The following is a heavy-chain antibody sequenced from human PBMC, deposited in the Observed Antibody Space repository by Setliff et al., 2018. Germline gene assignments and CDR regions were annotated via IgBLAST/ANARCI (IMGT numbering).Heavy chain of an antibody. J-gene: IGHJ4*02. CDR1: GFSLSTSGVG. Sequence: SGPTLVNPTQTLTLTCTFSGFSLSTSGVGVGWIRQPPGKALEWLALIYWDDDKRYSPSLKSRLTITKDTSKNQVVLTMTNMDPVDTATYYCAHRRGDYYDGSGYYYDYWGQGTLVTVS. CDR3: AHRRGDYYDGSGYYYDY. D-gene: IGHD3-22*01. CDR2: IYWDDDK. V-gene: IGHV2-5*02.